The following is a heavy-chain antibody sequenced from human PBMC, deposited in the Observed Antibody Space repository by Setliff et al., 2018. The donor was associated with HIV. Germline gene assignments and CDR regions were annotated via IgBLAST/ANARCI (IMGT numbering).Heavy chain of an antibody. D-gene: IGHD3-22*01. CDR1: DGSISSGSYY. J-gene: IGHJ3*02. Sequence: TLSLTCTVSDGSISSGSYYWNWIRQPAGKGLEWIGRIYASGRTNYNPSLESRVTISLDTSKNQFSLKLNSVTAADTAVYYCAREDYYDSSGYAFEIWGQGTMVTVS. CDR2: IYASGRT. CDR3: AREDYYDSSGYAFEI. V-gene: IGHV4-61*02.